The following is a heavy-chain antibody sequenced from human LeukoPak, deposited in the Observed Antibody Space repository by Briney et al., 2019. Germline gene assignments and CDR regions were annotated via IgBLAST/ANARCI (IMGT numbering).Heavy chain of an antibody. V-gene: IGHV3-7*01. D-gene: IGHD6-13*01. CDR3: ARIAAAVPDQ. Sequence: GGSLRLSCAASGFTFSPYWMSWVRQAPGKGLEWVANIKQDGSETYYMDSVKGRFTISRDNAKNLLYLQMSSLRADDTALYYCARIAAAVPDQWGQGTLVTVSS. CDR1: GFTFSPYW. J-gene: IGHJ5*02. CDR2: IKQDGSET.